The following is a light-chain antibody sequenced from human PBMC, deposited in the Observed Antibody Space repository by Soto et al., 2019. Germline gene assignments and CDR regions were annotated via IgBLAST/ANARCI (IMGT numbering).Light chain of an antibody. CDR1: SSDVGGYNF. CDR3: SSFTSASSVV. CDR2: DVS. J-gene: IGLJ2*01. Sequence: QSALTQPASVSGSPGQSITISCTGTSSDVGGYNFVSWYRQYPGKAPKLMIFDVSSRPSGVSNRFSGSKSGYTASLTISGLQAEDEADYFCSSFTSASSVVFGGGTKVTVL. V-gene: IGLV2-14*01.